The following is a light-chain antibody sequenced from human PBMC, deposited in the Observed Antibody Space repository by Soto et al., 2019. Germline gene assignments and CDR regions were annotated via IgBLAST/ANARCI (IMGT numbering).Light chain of an antibody. J-gene: IGLJ3*02. V-gene: IGLV2-18*02. CDR3: ASNTGTRV. Sequence: QSALTQPPSVSGSPGQSVTISSTGTSSDIGNYNYVSWYQQAPGTAPKLMIFEVSNRPSGVPDRFSGSKSGNTASLTISGLQAEDEADYYCASNTGTRVFGGGTKLTVL. CDR1: SSDIGNYNY. CDR2: EVS.